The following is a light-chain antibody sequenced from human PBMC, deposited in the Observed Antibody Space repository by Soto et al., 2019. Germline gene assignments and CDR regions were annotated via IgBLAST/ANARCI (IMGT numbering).Light chain of an antibody. J-gene: IGLJ1*01. V-gene: IGLV2-14*01. CDR3: SAYTSSSTPYV. CDR2: DVS. Sequence: QSALAQPASVSGSPGQSITISCTGTSSDVGGYNYVSWYQQHPGKAPKLMIYDVSNRPSGVSNRFSGSKSGNTASLTISGLQGQDAADYYCSAYTSSSTPYVFGTGNKVTVL. CDR1: SSDVGGYNY.